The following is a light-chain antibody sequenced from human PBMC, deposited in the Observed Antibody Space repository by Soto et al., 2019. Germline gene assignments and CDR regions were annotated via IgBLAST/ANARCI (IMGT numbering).Light chain of an antibody. CDR1: TGAVTSGHY. CDR2: DTR. J-gene: IGLJ2*01. V-gene: IGLV7-46*01. CDR3: LLSYSGARGV. Sequence: QAVVTQEPSLTVSPGGTVTLTCGSSTGAVTSGHYPYWFQQKPGQAPRTLIYDTRNKHSWTPARFSGFLLGGKAALTLSGAQPEDEAEYYCLLSYSGARGVFGGGTKLTVL.